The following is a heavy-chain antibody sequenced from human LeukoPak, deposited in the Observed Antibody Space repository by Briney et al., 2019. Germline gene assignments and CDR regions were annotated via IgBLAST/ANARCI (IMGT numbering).Heavy chain of an antibody. CDR2: MNPNSGNT. CDR1: GYTFTSYD. D-gene: IGHD2-15*01. CDR3: ARTRRYCSGGSCYARRLWFDP. V-gene: IGHV1-8*03. Sequence: PVASVKVSCKASGYTFTSYDINWVRQATGQGLEWMGWMNPNSGNTGYAQKFQGRVTITRNTSISTAYMELSSLRSEDTAVYYCARTRRYCSGGSCYARRLWFDPWGQGTLVTVSS. J-gene: IGHJ5*02.